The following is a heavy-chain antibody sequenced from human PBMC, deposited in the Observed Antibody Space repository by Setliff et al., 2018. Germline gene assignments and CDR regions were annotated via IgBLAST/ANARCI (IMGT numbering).Heavy chain of an antibody. CDR2: IYTGGST. CDR1: GVSVSRHY. J-gene: IGHJ5*02. Sequence: TLSLTCIVSGVSVSRHYWSWIRQPPGKTLEWIGYIYTGGSTTYNPSLKSRVTLSLDTSKNHLSLNLTSVTAADTAVYYRARDVWGAGTGWFDPWGLGILVTVS. V-gene: IGHV4-4*08. D-gene: IGHD1-1*01. CDR3: ARDVWGAGTGWFDP.